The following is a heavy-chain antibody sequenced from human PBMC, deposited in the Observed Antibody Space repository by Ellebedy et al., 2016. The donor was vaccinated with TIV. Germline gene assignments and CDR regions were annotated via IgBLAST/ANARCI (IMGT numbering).Heavy chain of an antibody. Sequence: AASVKVSCKASGYSFTSHDINWVRQATGQGLEWMGWMNPNNGNTGYAQKFQGRVTMTRHTSISTAYMELSSLRAEDTAVYYCAAGGDYYGLDVWGQGTTVTVSS. CDR1: GYSFTSHD. D-gene: IGHD3-10*01. CDR3: AAGGDYYGLDV. CDR2: MNPNNGNT. V-gene: IGHV1-8*01. J-gene: IGHJ6*02.